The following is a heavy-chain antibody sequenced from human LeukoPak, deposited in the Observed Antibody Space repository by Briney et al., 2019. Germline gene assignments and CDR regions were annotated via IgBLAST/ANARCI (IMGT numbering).Heavy chain of an antibody. J-gene: IGHJ6*02. D-gene: IGHD1-14*01. Sequence: GGSLRLSCAASGFTFTTFAMHWVRQAPGKGLEWVGRTRNKRNNYIKEYAASVKGRFTISVDDSRNSLYLQMNSLKAEDTAVYHCARVGSNHYYGLDVWGQGTTVTVS. CDR3: ARVGSNHYYGLDV. CDR1: GFTFTTFA. CDR2: TRNKRNNYIK. V-gene: IGHV3-72*01.